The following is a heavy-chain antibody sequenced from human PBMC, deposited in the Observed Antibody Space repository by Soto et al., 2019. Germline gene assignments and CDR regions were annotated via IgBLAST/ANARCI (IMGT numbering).Heavy chain of an antibody. D-gene: IGHD3-22*01. J-gene: IGHJ4*02. V-gene: IGHV1-69*06. Sequence: QVQLVQSGAEVKKPGSSVKVSCKASGGTFSSYAISWVRQAPGQGLEWMGGIIPIFGTANYAQKFQGRVKINRGKSTGTGYMELSQLRSGDTAVYYCAIQHRYYHGSCGYPIYHRGQGTLVTVSS. CDR3: AIQHRYYHGSCGYPIYH. CDR2: IIPIFGTA. CDR1: GGTFSSYA.